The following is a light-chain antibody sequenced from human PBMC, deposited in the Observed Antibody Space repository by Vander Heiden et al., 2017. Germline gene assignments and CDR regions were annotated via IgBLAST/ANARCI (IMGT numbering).Light chain of an antibody. CDR2: LGS. J-gene: IGKJ2*01. CDR1: QSLLHSNGYSY. Sequence: DIVMTQSPLSLPVTPGEPASISCRSSQSLLHSNGYSYLDWYLQKPGQSPRLLIYLGSNRASGVPDRFSGSGSGTDFTLKISRVEAEDVGVYYCMQALQTPRTFGQGTKLEIK. V-gene: IGKV2-28*01. CDR3: MQALQTPRT.